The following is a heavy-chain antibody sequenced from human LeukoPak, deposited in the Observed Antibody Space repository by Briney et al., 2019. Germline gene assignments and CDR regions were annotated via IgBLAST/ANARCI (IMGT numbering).Heavy chain of an antibody. CDR3: ARDSYGSGRRGFYFDY. D-gene: IGHD3-10*01. V-gene: IGHV3-30*04. CDR2: ISYDGSNK. Sequence: GRSLRLSCAASGFTFSSYAMHRVRQAPGKGLEWVAVISYDGSNKYYADSVKGRFTISRDNSKNTLYLQMNSLRAEDTAVYYCARDSYGSGRRGFYFDYWGQGTLVTVSS. CDR1: GFTFSSYA. J-gene: IGHJ4*02.